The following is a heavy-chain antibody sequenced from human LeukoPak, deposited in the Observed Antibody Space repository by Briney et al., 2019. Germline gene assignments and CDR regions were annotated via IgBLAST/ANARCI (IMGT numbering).Heavy chain of an antibody. J-gene: IGHJ6*02. D-gene: IGHD3-22*01. CDR1: GFTFSCYC. V-gene: IGHV3-7*01. CDR3: ARDLDSSGYSYGMDV. CDR2: LKQDGSEK. Sequence: GGSLRLSCAASGFTFSCYCMNWVRQAPGKGLEWVANLKQDGSEKYYVDSVKGRFTISRDNAKNSLYLQMNSLRAEDTAVYYCARDLDSSGYSYGMDVWGQGTTVTVSS.